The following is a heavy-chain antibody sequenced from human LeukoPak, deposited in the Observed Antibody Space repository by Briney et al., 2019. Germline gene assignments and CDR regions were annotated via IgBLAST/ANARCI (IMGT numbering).Heavy chain of an antibody. V-gene: IGHV4-34*01. CDR2: INHSGST. CDR3: AGNYGSGNHD. D-gene: IGHD3-10*01. Sequence: PSETLSLTCAVYGGSFSGYYWSWIRQPPGKGLEWIGEINHSGSTNYNPSLKSRVTISVDTSKNQFSLKLSSVTAADTAVYYCAGNYGSGNHDWGQGTLVTVSS. J-gene: IGHJ4*02. CDR1: GGSFSGYY.